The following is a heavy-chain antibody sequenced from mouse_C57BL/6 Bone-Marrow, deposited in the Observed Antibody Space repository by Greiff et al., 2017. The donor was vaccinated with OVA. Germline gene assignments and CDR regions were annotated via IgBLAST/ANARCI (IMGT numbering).Heavy chain of an antibody. CDR3: APYYGSSYWYFDV. Sequence: QVQLQQSGAELAKPGASVKLSCKASGYTFTSYWMHWVKQRPGQGLEWIGYINPSSGYTKYNQKFKDKATLTADKSSSTAYMQLSSLTYEDSAVYYCAPYYGSSYWYFDVWGTGTTVTVSS. J-gene: IGHJ1*03. D-gene: IGHD1-1*01. CDR1: GYTFTSYW. V-gene: IGHV1-7*01. CDR2: INPSSGYT.